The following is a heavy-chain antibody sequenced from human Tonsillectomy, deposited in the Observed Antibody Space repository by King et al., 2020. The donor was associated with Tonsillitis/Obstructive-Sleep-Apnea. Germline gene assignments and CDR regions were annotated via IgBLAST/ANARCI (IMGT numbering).Heavy chain of an antibody. V-gene: IGHV4-34*01. CDR1: GGSFSGYY. CDR3: ARAQGSGSYLS. Sequence: VQLPQWGAGLLKPSETLSLTCAVYGGSFSGYYWSWIRQPPGKGLEWIGEINHSGSTNYNPSLKSRVTISVDTSKNQFSLKLSSVTAADTAVYYCARAQGSGSYLSWGQGTLVTVSS. CDR2: INHSGST. D-gene: IGHD1-26*01. J-gene: IGHJ5*02.